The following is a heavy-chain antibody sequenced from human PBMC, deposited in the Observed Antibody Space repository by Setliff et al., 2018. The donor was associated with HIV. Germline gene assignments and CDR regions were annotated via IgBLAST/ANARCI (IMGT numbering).Heavy chain of an antibody. CDR2: IYYSGIA. J-gene: IGHJ4*02. V-gene: IGHV4-59*13. D-gene: IGHD3-22*01. Sequence: SETLSLTCTVSDGSISSFYWSWIRQPPGKGLEWIGYIYYSGIANYSPSLKSRVTLLVDTSKNQFSLRLSSATAADTAVYFCARGDYDSGGYYFDKWGQGTLVTVSS. CDR1: DGSISSFY. CDR3: ARGDYDSGGYYFDK.